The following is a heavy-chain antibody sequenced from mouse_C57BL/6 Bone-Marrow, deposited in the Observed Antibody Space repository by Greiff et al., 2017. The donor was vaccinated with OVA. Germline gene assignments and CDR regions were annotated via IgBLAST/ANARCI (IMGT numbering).Heavy chain of an antibody. V-gene: IGHV1-26*01. CDR2: INPNNGGT. D-gene: IGHD1-1*01. CDR3: ARWGGSSYGYWYFDV. J-gene: IGHJ1*03. CDR1: GYTFTDYY. Sequence: EVQLQQSGPELVKPGASVKISCKASGYTFTDYYMNWVKQSHGKSLEWIGDINPNNGGTSYNQKFKGKATLTVDKSSSTAYMALRSLTSEDSAVYYGARWGGSSYGYWYFDVWGTGTTVTVSS.